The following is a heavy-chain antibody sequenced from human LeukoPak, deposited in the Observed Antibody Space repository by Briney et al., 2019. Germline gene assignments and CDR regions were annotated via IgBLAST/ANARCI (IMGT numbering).Heavy chain of an antibody. CDR1: GCTFTSYY. V-gene: IGHV1-46*01. D-gene: IGHD6-19*01. J-gene: IGHJ3*02. CDR3: ARDSDAVDDAFDI. CDR2: INPSGGST. Sequence: ASVKVSCKASGCTFTSYYMHWVRQAPGQGLEWMGIINPSGGSTIYAQKFQGRVTMTRDMSTTTVNMELSSLRSEDTAVYYCARDSDAVDDAFDIWGQGTVVTVSS.